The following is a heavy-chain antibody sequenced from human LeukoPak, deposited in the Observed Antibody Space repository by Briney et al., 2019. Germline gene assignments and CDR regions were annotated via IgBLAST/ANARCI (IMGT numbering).Heavy chain of an antibody. CDR3: ARGPDLCSSTSCYLLLDY. CDR1: GYTFTSYG. V-gene: IGHV1-18*01. J-gene: IGHJ4*02. CDR2: ISAYNGNT. D-gene: IGHD2-2*01. Sequence: GASVKVSCKASGYTFTSYGISWVRQAPGQGLEWMGWISAYNGNTNYAQKLQGRVTMTTDTSTSTAYMELRSLRSDDTAVYYCARGPDLCSSTSCYLLLDYWGQGTLVTVSS.